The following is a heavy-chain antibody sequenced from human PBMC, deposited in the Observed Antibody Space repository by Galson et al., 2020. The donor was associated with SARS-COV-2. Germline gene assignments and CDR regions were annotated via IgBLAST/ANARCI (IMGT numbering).Heavy chain of an antibody. D-gene: IGHD3-10*01. Sequence: SQTLSLTCVISGDSVSRNNPAWNWIRQSPSRGLEWLGRTYYRSKWYNDYAVSVKSRITISPDTSKNQFSLHLNSVTPEDTAVYYCARDPRGSGWYLDYWGQGTLVTVS. J-gene: IGHJ4*02. CDR1: GDSVSRNNPA. CDR2: TYYRSKWYN. CDR3: ARDPRGSGWYLDY. V-gene: IGHV6-1*01.